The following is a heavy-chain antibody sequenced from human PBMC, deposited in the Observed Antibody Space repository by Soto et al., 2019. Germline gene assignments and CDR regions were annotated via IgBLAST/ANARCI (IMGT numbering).Heavy chain of an antibody. Sequence: XEPLSLTCTVSGGSISSYYWSSIRQPPGKGLEWIGYIYYSGSTNYNPSLKSRVTISVDTSKNQFSLKLSSVTAADTAVYYCARVGDFWSGYYSEYYYGMDVWGQGTTVTVSS. CDR2: IYYSGST. CDR3: ARVGDFWSGYYSEYYYGMDV. V-gene: IGHV4-59*01. CDR1: GGSISSYY. D-gene: IGHD3-3*01. J-gene: IGHJ6*02.